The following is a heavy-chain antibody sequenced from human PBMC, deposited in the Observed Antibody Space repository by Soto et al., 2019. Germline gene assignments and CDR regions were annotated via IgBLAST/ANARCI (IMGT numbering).Heavy chain of an antibody. CDR3: VKCLVVVVTKFDY. Sequence: PWGSLRLSCAASAFTLSNYAMNWDRQAPGKGLEWVSGISHSGDRTYYADSVKGWFTISRDTSKNTLYLQMNRLRAEDTAVYYGVKCLVVVVTKFDYWGQGILVTVSS. CDR2: ISHSGDRT. D-gene: IGHD2-15*01. V-gene: IGHV3-23*01. J-gene: IGHJ4*02. CDR1: AFTLSNYA.